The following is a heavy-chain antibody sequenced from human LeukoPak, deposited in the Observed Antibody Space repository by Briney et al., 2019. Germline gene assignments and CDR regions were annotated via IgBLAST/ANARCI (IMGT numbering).Heavy chain of an antibody. CDR2: IYYSGST. D-gene: IGHD5-24*01. Sequence: PSETLSLTRTVSGGSISSYYWSWIRQPPGKALEWIGYIYYSGSTSYNPSLQSRVTISVDTSKNQFSLRLNSVTAANTAVYYCARAAESGYNSGTLGYWGQGTLVTVSS. V-gene: IGHV4-59*01. J-gene: IGHJ4*02. CDR1: GGSISSYY. CDR3: ARAAESGYNSGTLGY.